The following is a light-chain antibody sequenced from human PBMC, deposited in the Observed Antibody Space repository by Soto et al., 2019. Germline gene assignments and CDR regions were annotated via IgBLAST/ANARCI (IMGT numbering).Light chain of an antibody. CDR3: AAWDDSLKGWV. CDR2: NND. Sequence: QSALTQPPSASGTPGQRVTISCSGSSSNIGSNTVNWFQQFPGTAPKLLTHNNDQRPSGIPDRFSGSKSGTSASLAISGLQSEDEADYYCAAWDDSLKGWVFGGGTKVTVL. CDR1: SSNIGSNT. J-gene: IGLJ3*02. V-gene: IGLV1-44*01.